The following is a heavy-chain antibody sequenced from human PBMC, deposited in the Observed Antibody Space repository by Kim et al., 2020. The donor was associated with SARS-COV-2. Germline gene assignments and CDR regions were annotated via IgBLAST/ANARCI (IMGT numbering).Heavy chain of an antibody. CDR3: ARRRGTWIQLSDAFDI. J-gene: IGHJ3*02. V-gene: IGHV5-51*01. CDR1: GYSFTSYW. D-gene: IGHD5-18*01. Sequence: GESLKISCKGSGYSFTSYWIGWVRQMPGKGLEWMGIIYPGDSDTRYSPSFQGQVTISADKSISTAYLQWSSLKASDTAMYYCARRRGTWIQLSDAFDIWGQGTMVTVSS. CDR2: IYPGDSDT.